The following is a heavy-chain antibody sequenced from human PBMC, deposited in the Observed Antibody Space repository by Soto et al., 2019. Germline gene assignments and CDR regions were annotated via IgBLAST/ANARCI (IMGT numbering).Heavy chain of an antibody. Sequence: VASVKVSCKASGYTFTSYGISWVRQAPGQGLEWMGWISAYNGNTNYAQKLQGRVTMTTDTSTSTAYMELRSLRSDDTAVYYCARVGFDFWSGYSFDYWGQGTLVTVSS. CDR1: GYTFTSYG. D-gene: IGHD3-3*01. V-gene: IGHV1-18*04. CDR2: ISAYNGNT. CDR3: ARVGFDFWSGYSFDY. J-gene: IGHJ4*02.